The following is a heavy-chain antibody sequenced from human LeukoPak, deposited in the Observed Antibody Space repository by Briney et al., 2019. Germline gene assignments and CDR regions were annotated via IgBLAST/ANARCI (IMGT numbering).Heavy chain of an antibody. CDR3: AREIISELRWFDP. J-gene: IGHJ5*02. CDR1: GGSISSYY. CDR2: IYYSGST. V-gene: IGHV4-59*01. D-gene: IGHD3-10*01. Sequence: SETLSLTRTVSGGSISSYYWSWVRQPPGKGLEWIGYIYYSGSTNYNPSLKSRVSISLDTSKNQFSLRLSSVTAADTAVYYCAREIISELRWFDPWGQGTLVTVSS.